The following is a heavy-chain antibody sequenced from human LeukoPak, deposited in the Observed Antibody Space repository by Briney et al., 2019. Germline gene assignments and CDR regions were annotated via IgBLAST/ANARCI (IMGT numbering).Heavy chain of an antibody. CDR3: ARGMTKRYCSSTSCPNFDY. J-gene: IGHJ4*02. CDR1: GYTFTSYD. V-gene: IGHV1-8*01. D-gene: IGHD2-2*01. Sequence: ASVKVSCKTSGYTFTSYDINWVRQATGQGLEWMGWMNPNSGNTGYAQKFQGRVTMTRNTSISTAYMELSSLRSEDTAVYYCARGMTKRYCSSTSCPNFDYWGQGTLVTASS. CDR2: MNPNSGNT.